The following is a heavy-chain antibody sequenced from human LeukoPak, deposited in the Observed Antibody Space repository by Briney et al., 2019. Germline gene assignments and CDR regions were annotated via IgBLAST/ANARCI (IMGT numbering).Heavy chain of an antibody. CDR2: IYPGDSDT. Sequence: GESLQISCKGSGYSFTSYWIGWVRPMPGKGLEWMGIIYPGDSDTRYSPSFQGQVTISADKSISTAYLQWSSLKASDTAMYYCARFLRGYGDYDYFDYWGQGTLVTVSS. J-gene: IGHJ4*02. CDR3: ARFLRGYGDYDYFDY. V-gene: IGHV5-51*01. D-gene: IGHD4-17*01. CDR1: GYSFTSYW.